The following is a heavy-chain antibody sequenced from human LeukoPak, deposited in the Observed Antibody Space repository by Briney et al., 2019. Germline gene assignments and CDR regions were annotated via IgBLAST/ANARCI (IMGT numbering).Heavy chain of an antibody. CDR1: GFTFSSYS. D-gene: IGHD3-22*01. Sequence: GGSLRLSCAAYGFTFSSYSMNWVRQAPGKGLEWVSSISSSSSYIYYADSVKGRFTISRDNAKNSLYLQMNSLRAEDTAVYYCAKSEVYYFGTSGGFDYWGQGTLVTVAS. V-gene: IGHV3-21*01. CDR3: AKSEVYYFGTSGGFDY. J-gene: IGHJ4*02. CDR2: ISSSSSYI.